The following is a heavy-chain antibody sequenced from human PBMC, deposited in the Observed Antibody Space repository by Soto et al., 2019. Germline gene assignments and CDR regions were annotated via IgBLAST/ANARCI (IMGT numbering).Heavy chain of an antibody. CDR3: ARGPGSSSSGGWFDP. D-gene: IGHD6-6*01. CDR1: GGSISSYY. J-gene: IGHJ5*02. V-gene: IGHV4-4*07. Sequence: TSETLSLTCTVSGGSISSYYWSWIRQPAGKGLEWIGRIYTSGSTNYNPSLKSRVTMSVDTSKNQFSLKLSSVTAADTAVYYCARGPGSSSSGGWFDPWGQGTLVTVSS. CDR2: IYTSGST.